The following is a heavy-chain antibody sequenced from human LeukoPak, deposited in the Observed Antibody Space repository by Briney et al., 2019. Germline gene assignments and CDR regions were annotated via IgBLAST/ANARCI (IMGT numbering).Heavy chain of an antibody. V-gene: IGHV4-34*01. CDR1: GGSFSGYY. D-gene: IGHD3-10*01. CDR2: INHSGST. Sequence: PSETLSLTCAVYGGSFSGYYWSWIRQPPGKGLEWIGEINHSGSTNYNPSLKSRVTISVDTSKNQFSLKLSSVTAADTAVYYCARASQGLWFRYWFDPWGQGTLITVSS. J-gene: IGHJ5*02. CDR3: ARASQGLWFRYWFDP.